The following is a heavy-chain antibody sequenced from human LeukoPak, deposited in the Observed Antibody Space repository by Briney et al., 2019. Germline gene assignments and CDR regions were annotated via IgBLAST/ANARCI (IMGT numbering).Heavy chain of an antibody. CDR1: GYTFTSYY. Sequence: GASVKVSCKASGYTFTSYYMHWVRQAPGQGLEWMGWINPNSGDTNYAQKFQGRVTMTRDTSISTAYMELSRLRFDDTAFYYCVRDHLGYWGQGTLVTVSS. CDR3: VRDHLGY. V-gene: IGHV1-2*02. D-gene: IGHD7-27*01. CDR2: INPNSGDT. J-gene: IGHJ4*02.